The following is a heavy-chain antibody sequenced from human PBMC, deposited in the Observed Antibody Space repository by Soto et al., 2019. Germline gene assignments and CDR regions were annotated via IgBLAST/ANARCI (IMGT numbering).Heavy chain of an antibody. D-gene: IGHD4-17*01. V-gene: IGHV3-33*01. CDR3: ARAGGTTVTGLWHFDS. Sequence: GSLRLSCDASGXTFNTYSMHWVRQPPGKGLEWLAAIWYDGTQKYYAEYVKGRFIISRDNSKKTLYLEMNSLRAEDTAVYYCARAGGTTVTGLWHFDSWGQGTLVTVSS. J-gene: IGHJ4*02. CDR2: IWYDGTQK. CDR1: GXTFNTYS.